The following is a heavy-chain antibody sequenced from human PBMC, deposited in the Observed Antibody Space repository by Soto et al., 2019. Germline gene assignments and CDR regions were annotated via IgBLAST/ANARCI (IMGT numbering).Heavy chain of an antibody. CDR3: AHGLILTMIVVVITTACDY. V-gene: IGHV2-5*02. Sequence: QITLKESGPTLVKPTQTLTLTCTFSGFSLSTSGAGVGWIRPPPGKALEWLALIYWDDDKRYSPSLKSRLTITKDTTKNQVVLTMTNIDPVDTATYYCAHGLILTMIVVVITTACDYWGQGTLVTVSS. CDR1: GFSLSTSGAG. CDR2: IYWDDDK. D-gene: IGHD3-22*01. J-gene: IGHJ4*02.